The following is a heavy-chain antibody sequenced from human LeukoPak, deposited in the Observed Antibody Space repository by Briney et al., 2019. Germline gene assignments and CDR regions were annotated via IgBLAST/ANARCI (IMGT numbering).Heavy chain of an antibody. D-gene: IGHD1-26*01. V-gene: IGHV4-34*01. CDR1: GFTFSSYS. Sequence: KTGGSLRLSCAASGFTFSSYSMNWIRQPPGKGLEWIGEINHSGSTNYNPSLKSRVTISVDTSKNQFSLKLSSVTAADTAVYYCARGASNLVGSYYAYYYYMDVWGKGTTVTVSS. CDR2: INHSGST. J-gene: IGHJ6*03. CDR3: ARGASNLVGSYYAYYYYMDV.